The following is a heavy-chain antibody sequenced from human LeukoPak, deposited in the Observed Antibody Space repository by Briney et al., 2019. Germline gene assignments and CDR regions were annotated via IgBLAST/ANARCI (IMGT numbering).Heavy chain of an antibody. J-gene: IGHJ4*02. CDR3: ARGSSRFDC. CDR1: GGSISSSSYY. CDR2: IYYSGST. V-gene: IGHV4-39*07. Sequence: SETLSLTCTVSGGSISSSSYYWGWIRQPPGKGLEWIGSIYYSGSTYYNPSLKSRVTISVDTSRNQFSLKLSSVTAADTAVYYCARGSSRFDCWGQGTLVTVSS. D-gene: IGHD6-13*01.